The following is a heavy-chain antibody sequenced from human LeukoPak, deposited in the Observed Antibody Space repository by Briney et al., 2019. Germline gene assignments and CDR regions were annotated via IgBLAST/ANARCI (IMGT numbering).Heavy chain of an antibody. CDR2: ISHSGST. J-gene: IGHJ6*03. CDR3: ARSLVLWFGELSYYMDV. D-gene: IGHD3-10*01. Sequence: SETLSLTCAVYGGSFSGYYWSWIRQPPGKGLEWIGEISHSGSTNYNPSLKSRVTISVDTSKNQFSLKLSSVTAADTAVYYCARSLVLWFGELSYYMDVWGKGTTVTVSS. CDR1: GGSFSGYY. V-gene: IGHV4-34*01.